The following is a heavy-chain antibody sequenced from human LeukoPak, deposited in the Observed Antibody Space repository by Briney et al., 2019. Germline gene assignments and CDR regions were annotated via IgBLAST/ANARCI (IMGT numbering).Heavy chain of an antibody. CDR1: GFTFSSYG. V-gene: IGHV3-73*01. Sequence: GGSLRLSCAAPGFTFSSYGMQWVRQAPGKGLEWVGRIRSKAHSYATAYAASVKGRFTISRDDSKNTAYLQMNSLKTEDTAVYYCTSRGWPWGQGTLVTVSS. CDR3: TSRGWP. D-gene: IGHD6-19*01. J-gene: IGHJ4*02. CDR2: IRSKAHSYAT.